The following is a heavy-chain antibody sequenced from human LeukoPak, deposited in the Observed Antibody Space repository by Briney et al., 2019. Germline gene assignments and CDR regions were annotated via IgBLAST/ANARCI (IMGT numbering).Heavy chain of an antibody. J-gene: IGHJ4*02. V-gene: IGHV3-48*04. CDR3: ARDASPWELRVRHFDY. CDR2: ISSSSSTI. D-gene: IGHD1-26*01. Sequence: SGGSLRLSCAASGFTFSSYSMNWVRQAPGKGLEWVSYISSSSSTIYYADSVKGRFTISRDNAKNSLYLQMNSLRAEDTALYYCARDASPWELRVRHFDYWGQGTLVTVSS. CDR1: GFTFSSYS.